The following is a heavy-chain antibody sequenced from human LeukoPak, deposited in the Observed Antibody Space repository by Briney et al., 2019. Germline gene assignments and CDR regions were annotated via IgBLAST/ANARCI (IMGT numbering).Heavy chain of an antibody. J-gene: IGHJ4*02. CDR3: ARDFDSSSYFDY. V-gene: IGHV3-30*14. CDR2: ISYDGSNK. D-gene: IGHD6-13*01. Sequence: GGSLRLSCAASGFTFSSYTMHWVRQAPGKGLEWVAVISYDGSNKYYADSVKGRFTISRDNSKNTLYLQMNSLRAEDTAVYYCARDFDSSSYFDYWGQGTLVTVSS. CDR1: GFTFSSYT.